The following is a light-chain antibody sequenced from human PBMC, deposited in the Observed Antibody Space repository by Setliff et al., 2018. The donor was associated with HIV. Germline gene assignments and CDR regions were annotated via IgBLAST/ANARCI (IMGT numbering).Light chain of an antibody. CDR2: SDN. Sequence: QSALTQPPSVSGTPGQGVVISCSGGTSNIGSNTVSWYQHLPGTAPKLVIYSDNQRPSGVPDRFAGSKSDTSASLAISGLQSEDEGVYYCAAWDDSLIGSSVIFGGGTK. J-gene: IGLJ2*01. V-gene: IGLV1-44*01. CDR1: TSNIGSNT. CDR3: AAWDDSLIGSSVI.